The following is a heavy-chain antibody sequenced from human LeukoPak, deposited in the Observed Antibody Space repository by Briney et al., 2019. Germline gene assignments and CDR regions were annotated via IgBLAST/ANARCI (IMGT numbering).Heavy chain of an antibody. CDR2: INPNSGGT. CDR1: GYTCTTYY. J-gene: IGHJ4*02. CDR3: ARDLNGVLRFLEWLKSAFDY. Sequence: GASVKVSCKASGYTCTTYYRHWLRQAPGQGLQWMGWINPNSGGTNYAQKSQGRVTMTRDTSISTAYMELSRLRSDDTAVYYCARDLNGVLRFLEWLKSAFDYWGQGTLVTVSS. D-gene: IGHD3-3*01. V-gene: IGHV1-2*02.